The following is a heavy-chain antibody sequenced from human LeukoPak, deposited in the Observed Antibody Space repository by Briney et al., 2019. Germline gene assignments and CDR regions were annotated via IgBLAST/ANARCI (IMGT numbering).Heavy chain of an antibody. J-gene: IGHJ4*01. D-gene: IGHD6-6*01. CDR3: ASSGSIAALLH. CDR1: GFTFSSYS. V-gene: IGHV3-21*01. CDR2: ISSSSSST. Sequence: AGGSLRLSCAASGFTFSSYSMNWVRQAPGKGLEWVSSISSSSSSTYSAASLKGRFTISRDNSKNSLSLQMNSLRAEDTAVYYCASSGSIAALLHWGHGTLVTVSS.